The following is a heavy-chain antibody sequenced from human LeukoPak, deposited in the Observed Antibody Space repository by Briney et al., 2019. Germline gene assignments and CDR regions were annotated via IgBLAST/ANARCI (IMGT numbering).Heavy chain of an antibody. CDR3: ASQLWFGDHKNWFDP. V-gene: IGHV4-4*07. Sequence: TSETLSLTCTVSGGSISSYYWSWIRQPAGEGLEWIGRIYTSGSTNYNPSLKSRVTMSVDTSKNQFSLKLSSVTAADTAVYYCASQLWFGDHKNWFDPWGQGTLVTVSS. CDR1: GGSISSYY. CDR2: IYTSGST. D-gene: IGHD3-10*01. J-gene: IGHJ5*02.